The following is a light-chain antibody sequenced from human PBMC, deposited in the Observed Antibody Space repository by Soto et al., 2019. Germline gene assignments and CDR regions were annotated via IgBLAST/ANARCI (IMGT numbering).Light chain of an antibody. CDR1: QSVNAN. V-gene: IGKV3-15*01. J-gene: IGKJ1*01. Sequence: EVVMTQSPATLSVSPGERATLSCRASQSVNANLAWYQQKPGQAPRLLIHGASNRATGIPARFSGSGFGTHFILTISILQSEDFAVYYCQQYNTWLWTFGQGTKVEI. CDR3: QQYNTWLWT. CDR2: GAS.